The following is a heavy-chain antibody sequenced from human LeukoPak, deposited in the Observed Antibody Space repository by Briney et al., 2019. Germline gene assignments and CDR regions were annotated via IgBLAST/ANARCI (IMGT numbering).Heavy chain of an antibody. Sequence: GASVKVSCKASGGTFSSYAISWVRQAPGQRLEWMGWINAGNGNTKYSQKFQGRVTITRDTSASTAYMELSSLRSEDTAVYYCARDRWELLDAFDIWGQGTMVTVSS. V-gene: IGHV1-3*01. CDR1: GGTFSSYA. CDR3: ARDRWELLDAFDI. CDR2: INAGNGNT. J-gene: IGHJ3*02. D-gene: IGHD1-26*01.